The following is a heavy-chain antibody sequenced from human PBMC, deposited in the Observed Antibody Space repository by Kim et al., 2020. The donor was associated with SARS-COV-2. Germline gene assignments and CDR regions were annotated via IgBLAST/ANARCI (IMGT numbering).Heavy chain of an antibody. V-gene: IGHV3-7*01. Sequence: YVDSGKGRLTMSRDKVKNSLYLQMNSLRAEDTALYYCARAPRGYDSSPFYWGQGTLVSVSS. CDR3: ARAPRGYDSSPFY. J-gene: IGHJ4*02. D-gene: IGHD5-12*01.